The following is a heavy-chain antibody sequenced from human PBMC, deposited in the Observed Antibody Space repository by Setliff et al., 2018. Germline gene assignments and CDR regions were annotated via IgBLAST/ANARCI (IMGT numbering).Heavy chain of an antibody. V-gene: IGHV3-7*03. CDR2: IKEDGSEK. CDR3: AREPRDKPEDI. J-gene: IGHJ3*02. CDR1: GFTFSKYW. Sequence: GSLRLSCAASGFTFSKYWMSWVRQAPGKGPEWVANIKEDGSEKYYVDSVKGRFTISRGNAKNSLYLEMNSLRDDDTAVYYCAREPRDKPEDIWGQGTMVTVSS.